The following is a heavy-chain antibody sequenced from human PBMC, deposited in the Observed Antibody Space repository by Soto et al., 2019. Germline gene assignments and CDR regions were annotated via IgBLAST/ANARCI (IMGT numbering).Heavy chain of an antibody. CDR3: ARDYGDYPAYYGMDI. V-gene: IGHV1-18*01. Sequence: VQLVQSGAEVKMPGASVRLSCKASGYTFIGYGISWVRQAPGQGLEWMGWISTFKGDTNYAQTLQGRLTLTADKTTNTAYMELSSLKADDTAIYYCARDYGDYPAYYGMDIWGQGTTVAVSS. CDR1: GYTFIGYG. CDR2: ISTFKGDT. D-gene: IGHD4-17*01. J-gene: IGHJ6*02.